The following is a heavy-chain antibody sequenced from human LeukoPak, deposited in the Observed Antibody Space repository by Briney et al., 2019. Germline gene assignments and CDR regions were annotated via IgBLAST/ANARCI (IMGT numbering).Heavy chain of an antibody. CDR1: GGSMSSSSYY. D-gene: IGHD5-18*01. CDR3: ARYQRGYGDH. Sequence: SSETLSLTCAVSGGSMSSSSYYWGWIRQPPGKGLEWIGSIYYSESTYQNPSLKSRVTISVDTSKNQFSLKLSSVTAADTAVYYCARYQRGYGDHWGQGTLVTVSS. CDR2: IYYSEST. V-gene: IGHV4-39*07. J-gene: IGHJ4*02.